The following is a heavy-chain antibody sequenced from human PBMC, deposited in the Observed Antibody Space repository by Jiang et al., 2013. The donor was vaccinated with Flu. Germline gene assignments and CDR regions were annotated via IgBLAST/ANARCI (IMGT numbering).Heavy chain of an antibody. J-gene: IGHJ3*01. CDR2: IYYSGTP. Sequence: SWIRQPPGKGLEWIAYIYYSGTPHYNPSLKGRVTISVDTSKNQLSLQLNSVTAADTAVYYCAGDSDSGRDWAFDFWGPGTMVTVSS. CDR3: AGDSDSGRDWAFDF. V-gene: IGHV4-59*01. D-gene: IGHD3/OR15-3a*01.